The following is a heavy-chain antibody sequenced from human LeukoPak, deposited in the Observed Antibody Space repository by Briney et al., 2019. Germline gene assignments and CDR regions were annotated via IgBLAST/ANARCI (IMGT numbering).Heavy chain of an antibody. CDR3: ARVNGQLPSLDY. D-gene: IGHD1-26*01. CDR1: GYTFTSYG. Sequence: ASVKVSCKASGYTFTSYGISWVRQAPGQGLEWMGWISAYNGNTNFAQKFQGRVTMATDTSTSTAYMELRSPRSDDTAVYYCARVNGQLPSLDYWGQGTLVTVSS. V-gene: IGHV1-18*04. CDR2: ISAYNGNT. J-gene: IGHJ4*02.